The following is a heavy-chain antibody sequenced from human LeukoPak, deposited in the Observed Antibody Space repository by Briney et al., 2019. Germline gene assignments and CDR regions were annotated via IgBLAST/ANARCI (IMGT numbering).Heavy chain of an antibody. J-gene: IGHJ2*01. CDR3: AKDILRYFDRWYFDL. CDR2: ISGSGGST. CDR1: GFTFSSYG. V-gene: IGHV3-23*01. D-gene: IGHD3-9*01. Sequence: QPGGSLRLSCAASGFTFSSYGMSWVRQAPGKGLEWVSAISGSGGSTYYADSVKGRFTISRDNSKNTLYLQMNNLRAEDTALYYCAKDILRYFDRWYFDLWGRGTLVTVSS.